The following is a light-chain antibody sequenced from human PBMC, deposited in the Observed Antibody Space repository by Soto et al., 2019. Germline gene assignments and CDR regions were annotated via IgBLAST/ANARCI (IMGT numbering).Light chain of an antibody. Sequence: QSVLTQPPSASGTPGQRVTISCSGSSSNIGRNTVNWYQQLPGTAPKLLIFTNDQPPSELPDRFSGSKSGTSASLAISGLQSEDEADYYCATWDDSLNGWVFGGGTKLTVL. J-gene: IGLJ3*02. CDR1: SSNIGRNT. CDR2: TND. V-gene: IGLV1-44*01. CDR3: ATWDDSLNGWV.